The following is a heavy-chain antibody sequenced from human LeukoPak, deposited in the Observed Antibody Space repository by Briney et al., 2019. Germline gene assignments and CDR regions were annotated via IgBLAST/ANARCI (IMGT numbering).Heavy chain of an antibody. CDR3: ARGGSGWPNYFDY. D-gene: IGHD6-19*01. CDR1: GGSLRTYY. CDR2: VYTSGGT. V-gene: IGHV4-4*07. Sequence: SETLDLTCAVSGGSLRTYYWSWVRQPAGKGLEWIGRVYTSGGTDYTPSLKRRVTMSVDTSRNQFSLKLSSVTAADTAVYYCARGGSGWPNYFDYWGQGALVTVSS. J-gene: IGHJ4*02.